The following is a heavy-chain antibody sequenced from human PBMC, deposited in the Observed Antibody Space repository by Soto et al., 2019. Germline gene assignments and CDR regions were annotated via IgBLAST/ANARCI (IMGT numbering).Heavy chain of an antibody. CDR2: IIPIFGTA. D-gene: IGHD2-2*02. J-gene: IGHJ6*02. V-gene: IGHV1-69*13. Sequence: SVKVSCKASGGAFSSYAISWVRQAPGQGLEWMGGIIPIFGTANYAQKFQGRVTITADESTSTAYMELSSLRSEDTAVYYCARSKNYCSSTSCYTGYYYYGMDVWGQGTTVTVSS. CDR3: ARSKNYCSSTSCYTGYYYYGMDV. CDR1: GGAFSSYA.